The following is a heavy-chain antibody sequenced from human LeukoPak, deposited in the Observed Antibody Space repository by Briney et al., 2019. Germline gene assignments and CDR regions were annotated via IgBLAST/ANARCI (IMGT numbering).Heavy chain of an antibody. D-gene: IGHD2-2*02. CDR1: GGSISSSSYY. CDR3: ARLPPPIDY. Sequence: PSETLFLTCTVSGGSISSSSYYWGWIRQPPGKGLEWIGSIYYSGSTYYNPSLKSRVTISVDTSKNQFSLKLSSVTAADTAVYYCARLPPPIDYWGQGTLVTVSS. J-gene: IGHJ4*02. V-gene: IGHV4-39*01. CDR2: IYYSGST.